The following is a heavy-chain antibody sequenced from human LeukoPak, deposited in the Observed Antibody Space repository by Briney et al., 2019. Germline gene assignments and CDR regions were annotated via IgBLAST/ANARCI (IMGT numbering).Heavy chain of an antibody. J-gene: IGHJ4*02. Sequence: GGSLRLSCAASGFTFSSYSMNWVRQAPGKGLEWVSSISSSSSYIYYADSVKGRFTIFRDNAKNSLYLQMNSLRAEDTAVYYCARDLGYSYGANPFDYWGQGTLVTVSS. CDR2: ISSSSSYI. CDR3: ARDLGYSYGANPFDY. V-gene: IGHV3-21*01. D-gene: IGHD5-18*01. CDR1: GFTFSSYS.